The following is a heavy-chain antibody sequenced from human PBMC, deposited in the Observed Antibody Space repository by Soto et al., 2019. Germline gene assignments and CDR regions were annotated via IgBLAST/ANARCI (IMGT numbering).Heavy chain of an antibody. J-gene: IGHJ6*02. Sequence: SETLSLTCTGSGGSISSGGYYCSWIRQHPGKGLEWIGYIYYSGSTYYNPSLKSRVTISVDTSKNQFSLKLSSVTAADTAVYYCARVCGGGCHNGMDVWGQGTTVTVSS. CDR1: GGSISSGGYY. CDR2: IYYSGST. D-gene: IGHD2-21*02. CDR3: ARVCGGGCHNGMDV. V-gene: IGHV4-31*03.